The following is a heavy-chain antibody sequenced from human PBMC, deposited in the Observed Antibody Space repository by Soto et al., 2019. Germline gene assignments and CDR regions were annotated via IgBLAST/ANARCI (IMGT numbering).Heavy chain of an antibody. CDR2: INSDGST. V-gene: IGHV3-53*01. CDR1: GFLVNSAY. J-gene: IGHJ4*02. D-gene: IGHD5-18*01. CDR3: ARSGYSFAWGY. Sequence: EVQLVESGGGLIPPGGSLGVSCAASGFLVNSAYMTWVLQAPGKGLEWLSMINSDGSTLYAESVKGRFTISRDNSKNRLDLQMNSLRAEDTAMYYCARSGYSFAWGYWGQGTLVIVTS.